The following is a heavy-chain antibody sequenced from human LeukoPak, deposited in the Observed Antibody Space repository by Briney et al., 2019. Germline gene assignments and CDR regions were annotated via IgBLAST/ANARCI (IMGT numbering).Heavy chain of an antibody. D-gene: IGHD4-17*01. CDR3: ARDMADYGDYPYYYYGMDV. CDR1: GFTVSSNY. Sequence: GGSLRLSCAASGFTVSSNYMSWVRQAPGKGLEWVSVIYSGGSKYYADSVKGRFTISRDNSKNTLYLQMNSLRAEDTAVYYCARDMADYGDYPYYYYGMDVWGQGTTVTVSS. V-gene: IGHV3-66*01. CDR2: IYSGGSK. J-gene: IGHJ6*02.